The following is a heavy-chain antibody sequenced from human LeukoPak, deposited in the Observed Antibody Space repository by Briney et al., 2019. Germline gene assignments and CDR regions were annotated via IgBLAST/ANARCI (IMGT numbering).Heavy chain of an antibody. D-gene: IGHD5-24*01. CDR2: ISDSGANT. CDR1: GFTFSNTA. Sequence: PGGSLRLSCEASGFTFSNTAMSWVRQAPDKGLEWVSTISDSGANTHYADSVKGRFTISRDNSKNTLYLQMNSLRAEDTALYYCAKDVFTILFDYWGQGTLVTVSS. V-gene: IGHV3-23*01. CDR3: AKDVFTILFDY. J-gene: IGHJ4*02.